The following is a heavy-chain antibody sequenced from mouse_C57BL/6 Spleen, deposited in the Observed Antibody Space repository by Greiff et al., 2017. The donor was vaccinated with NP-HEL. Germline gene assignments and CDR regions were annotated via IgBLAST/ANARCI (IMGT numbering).Heavy chain of an antibody. J-gene: IGHJ1*03. CDR3: ARYYGSSLWYFEV. CDR1: GYTFTSYW. V-gene: IGHV1-55*01. D-gene: IGHD1-1*01. CDR2: IYPGSGST. Sequence: QVQLQQPGAELVKPGASVKMSCKASGYTFTSYWITWVKQRPGQGLEWIGDIYPGSGSTNYNEKFKSKATLTVDTSSSTAYMQLSSRTSEDSAVYYCARYYGSSLWYFEVWGTGTTVTVAS.